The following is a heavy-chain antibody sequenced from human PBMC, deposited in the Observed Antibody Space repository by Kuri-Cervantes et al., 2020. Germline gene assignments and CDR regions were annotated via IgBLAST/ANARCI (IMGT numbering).Heavy chain of an antibody. CDR3: ARDITMVRGVYRWGGDFDY. D-gene: IGHD3-10*01. Sequence: GGSLRLSCAASGFTFSSYSMNWVRQAPGKGLEWVSSISSSSSYIYYADSVKGRFTISRDNAKNSLYLQMNSLRDEDTAVYYCARDITMVRGVYRWGGDFDYWGQGTLVTVSS. V-gene: IGHV3-21*01. J-gene: IGHJ4*02. CDR1: GFTFSSYS. CDR2: ISSSSSYI.